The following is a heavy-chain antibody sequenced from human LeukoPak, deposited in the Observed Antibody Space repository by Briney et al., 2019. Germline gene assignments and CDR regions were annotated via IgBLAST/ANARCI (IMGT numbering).Heavy chain of an antibody. D-gene: IGHD3-22*01. V-gene: IGHV4-59*08. CDR1: GGSIVSYH. CDR2: IHYSGFT. J-gene: IGHJ4*02. Sequence: SETLSLTCTVSGGSIVSYHWSWIRQPPGKGLEWIGYIHYSGFTNYNPSLKSRVTISVDTSKNQLSLTLSSVTAADSAVYYCSRREDSGTSGYYGLWGQGTLVTVSS. CDR3: SRREDSGTSGYYGL.